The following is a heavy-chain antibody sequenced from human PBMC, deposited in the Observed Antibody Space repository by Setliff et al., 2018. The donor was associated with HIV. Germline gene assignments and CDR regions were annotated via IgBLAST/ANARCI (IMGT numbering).Heavy chain of an antibody. CDR3: ARGRCSDAACFFDY. J-gene: IGHJ4*02. Sequence: GGSLRLSWVGSGFTFKTYSMNWVRQAPGKGLEWLSYIKTDGGTTYDADSVEGRFTISRDNAKNSLYLQMDNLTVDDTAVYFCARGRCSDAACFFDYWGQGTLVTVSS. D-gene: IGHD3-16*01. V-gene: IGHV3-48*01. CDR1: GFTFKTYS. CDR2: IKTDGGTT.